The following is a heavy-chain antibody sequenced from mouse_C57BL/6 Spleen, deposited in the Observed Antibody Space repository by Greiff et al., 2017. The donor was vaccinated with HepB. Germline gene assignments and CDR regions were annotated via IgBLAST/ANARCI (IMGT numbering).Heavy chain of an antibody. J-gene: IGHJ3*01. D-gene: IGHD1-1*02. V-gene: IGHV1-82*01. CDR2: IYPGDGDT. CDR1: GYAFSSSW. CDR3: ARSGVGWFAY. Sequence: VQLQQSGPELVKPGASVKISCKASGYAFSSSWMNWVKQRPGKGLEWIGRIYPGDGDTNYNGKFKGKATLTADKSSSTAYMQLSSLTSADSAVYFCARSGVGWFAYWGQGTLVTVSA.